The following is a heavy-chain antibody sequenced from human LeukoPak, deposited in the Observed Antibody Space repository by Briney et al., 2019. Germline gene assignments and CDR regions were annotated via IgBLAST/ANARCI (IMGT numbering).Heavy chain of an antibody. D-gene: IGHD2-2*01. CDR1: GDSISSGGYY. J-gene: IGHJ4*02. CDR3: ARKYCSSTSCYAGSIYFDY. Sequence: SETLSLTCTVSGDSISSGGYYWRWIRQHPGKGLDRIEYIYYSGSTYYNPSLKSRVTISVDTSKNQFYLKLSSVTAADTALYYCARKYCSSTSCYAGSIYFDYWGQGALVTVSS. CDR2: IYYSGST. V-gene: IGHV4-31*03.